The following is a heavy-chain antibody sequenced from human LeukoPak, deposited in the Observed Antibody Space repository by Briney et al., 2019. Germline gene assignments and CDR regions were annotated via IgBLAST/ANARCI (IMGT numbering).Heavy chain of an antibody. D-gene: IGHD2-21*01. Sequence: GGSLRLSCAASGFTFSSYAVSWVRQAPGKGLEWVSAISGSGGSTYYADSVKGRFTISRDNSKNTLYLQMNSQRAEDTAVYYCAKPKHIVVVIGWFDPWGQGTLVTVSS. V-gene: IGHV3-23*01. CDR3: AKPKHIVVVIGWFDP. J-gene: IGHJ5*02. CDR1: GFTFSSYA. CDR2: ISGSGGST.